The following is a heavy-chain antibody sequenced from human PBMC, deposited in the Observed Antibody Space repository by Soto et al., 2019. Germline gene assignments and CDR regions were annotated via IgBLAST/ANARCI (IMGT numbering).Heavy chain of an antibody. Sequence: EVQLLVSGGGLVQPGESLRLSCAASGFTFNNYAMTWVRQAPGKGLEWLSGISGSGGSTYYANSVKGRFIISRDNSKNTLFLQLNSLRVEDTATYYCAKSPTPTSPRVASWGQGTLVTVSS. CDR3: AKSPTPTSPRVAS. D-gene: IGHD2-15*01. J-gene: IGHJ5*02. CDR1: GFTFNNYA. V-gene: IGHV3-23*01. CDR2: ISGSGGST.